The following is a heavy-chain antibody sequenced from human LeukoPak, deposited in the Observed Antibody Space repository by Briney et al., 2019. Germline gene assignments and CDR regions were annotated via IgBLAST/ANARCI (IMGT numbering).Heavy chain of an antibody. V-gene: IGHV1-18*01. CDR2: ISAYNGNT. J-gene: IGHJ5*02. D-gene: IGHD3-22*01. CDR1: GYTFTSYG. Sequence: GASVKVSCKASGYTFTSYGISWVRQAPGQGLEWMGWISAYNGNTNYAQKVQGRVTITTDESTTTAYMELSSLRSEDTAVYYCARARSPSSGYLLRDHNWFDPWGQGTLVTVSS. CDR3: ARARSPSSGYLLRDHNWFDP.